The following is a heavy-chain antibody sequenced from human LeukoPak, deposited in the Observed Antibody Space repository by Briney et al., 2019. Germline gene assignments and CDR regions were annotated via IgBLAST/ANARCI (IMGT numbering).Heavy chain of an antibody. Sequence: PGGSLRLSCEASGFTFNKNWMSWVRQTPGKALEWVANIKYDGSVVFYVDSVKGRFTISRDNAKNSVCLQMNSLRAEDTAIYYCVRDFDEFDSGGYPTWFDSWAQGTLVTVSS. CDR2: IKYDGSVV. CDR1: GFTFNKNW. CDR3: VRDFDEFDSGGYPTWFDS. V-gene: IGHV3-7*01. J-gene: IGHJ5*01. D-gene: IGHD3-22*01.